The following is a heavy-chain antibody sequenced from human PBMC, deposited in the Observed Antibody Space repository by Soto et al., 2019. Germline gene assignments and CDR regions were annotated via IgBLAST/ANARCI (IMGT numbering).Heavy chain of an antibody. D-gene: IGHD2-2*01. J-gene: IGHJ4*02. Sequence: KASETLSLTCSVSGGSINSSSYFWGWVRQPPGKGLEWIGSIYYSGSTYYNPSLRSRVTISVDTSKNQFSLKLSSVTAADTAVFYCARHSSYQLLWGSGYDLGYWGQGTLVTVSS. V-gene: IGHV4-39*01. CDR2: IYYSGST. CDR1: GGSINSSSYF. CDR3: ARHSSYQLLWGSGYDLGY.